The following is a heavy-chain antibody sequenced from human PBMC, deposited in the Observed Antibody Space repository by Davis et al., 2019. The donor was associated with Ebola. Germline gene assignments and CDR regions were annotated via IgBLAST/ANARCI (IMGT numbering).Heavy chain of an antibody. J-gene: IGHJ3*02. V-gene: IGHV3-21*06. CDR2: ISGSSTYI. Sequence: PGGSLRLSCEASGFTFSSYSLNWVRQAPGKGLEWVSSISGSSTYIYYADSVKGRFAISRDNAKNSLFLQMTRLRAEDTAVYYCARGSTTILVFDAFDIWGQGTMVTVSS. CDR1: GFTFSSYS. CDR3: ARGSTTILVFDAFDI. D-gene: IGHD3-3*01.